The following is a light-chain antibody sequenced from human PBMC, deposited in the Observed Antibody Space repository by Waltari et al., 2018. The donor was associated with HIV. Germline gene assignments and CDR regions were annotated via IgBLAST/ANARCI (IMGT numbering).Light chain of an antibody. CDR3: SSYKRGSALEV. CDR1: SSDIGGYNY. Sequence: QSVLTQPASVSGSPGQSITISCTGTSSDIGGYNYVSWYQQHPGKVPKLMIFDVRKRPSGISSRFSGSKSGNTASLTISGLQAEDEADYYCSSYKRGSALEVFDGGTKLTVL. CDR2: DVR. J-gene: IGLJ2*01. V-gene: IGLV2-14*03.